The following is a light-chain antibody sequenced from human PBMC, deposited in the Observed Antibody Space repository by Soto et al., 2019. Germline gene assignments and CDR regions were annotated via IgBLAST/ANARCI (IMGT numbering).Light chain of an antibody. CDR3: ATWDDSLNGVV. Sequence: QSVLTQPPSASGTPGQRVTISCSGSSFNVGGNTVNWYQQVTGTAPKFLINSNNQRPSGVPDRFSGSKSGTSASLAISGLRSEDEADYYCATWDDSLNGVVFGGGTKLTVL. J-gene: IGLJ2*01. V-gene: IGLV1-44*01. CDR1: SFNVGGNT. CDR2: SNN.